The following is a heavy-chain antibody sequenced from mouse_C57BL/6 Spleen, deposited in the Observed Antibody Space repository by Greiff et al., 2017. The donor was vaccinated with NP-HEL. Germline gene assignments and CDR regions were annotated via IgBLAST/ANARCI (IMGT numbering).Heavy chain of an antibody. V-gene: IGHV1-64*01. J-gene: IGHJ2*01. CDR1: GYTFTSYW. CDR3: ASPYYYGSSYGFDY. D-gene: IGHD1-1*01. CDR2: IHPNSGST. Sequence: VQLQQPGAELVKPGASVKLSCKASGYTFTSYWMHWVKQRPGQGLEWIGMIHPNSGSTNYNEKFKSKATLTADKSSSTAYMQLSSLTSEDSAVYYCASPYYYGSSYGFDYWGQGTTLTVSS.